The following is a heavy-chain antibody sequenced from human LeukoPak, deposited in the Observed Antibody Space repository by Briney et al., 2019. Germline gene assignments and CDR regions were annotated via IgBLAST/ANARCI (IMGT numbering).Heavy chain of an antibody. CDR1: GFTFSSYS. Sequence: GGSLRLSCAASGFTFSSYSMNWVRQAPGKGLEWVSSISSSSSYIYYADSVKGRFTISRDNAENSLYLQMNSLRAEDTAVYYCASGPHRRAGNWFDPWGQGTLVTVSS. CDR2: ISSSSSYI. J-gene: IGHJ5*02. CDR3: ASGPHRRAGNWFDP. V-gene: IGHV3-21*01.